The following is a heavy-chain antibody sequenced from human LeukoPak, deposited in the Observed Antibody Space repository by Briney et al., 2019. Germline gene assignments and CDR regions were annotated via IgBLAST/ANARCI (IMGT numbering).Heavy chain of an antibody. D-gene: IGHD6-19*01. CDR3: ARLRIAVAGTGFDY. Sequence: SVKVSCKASGGPFSSYAISWVRQAPGQGLEWMGRIIPILGIANYAQKFQGRVTITADKSTSTAYMELSSLRSEDTAVYYCARLRIAVAGTGFDYWGQGTLVTVSS. J-gene: IGHJ4*02. CDR2: IIPILGIA. V-gene: IGHV1-69*04. CDR1: GGPFSSYA.